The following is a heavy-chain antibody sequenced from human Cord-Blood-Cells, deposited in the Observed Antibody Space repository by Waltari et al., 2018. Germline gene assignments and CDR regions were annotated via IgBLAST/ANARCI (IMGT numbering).Heavy chain of an antibody. V-gene: IGHV3-73*02. CDR2: IRIKANSCAT. CDR1: GFTFSGSA. D-gene: IGHD3-16*02. Sequence: EVQLVESGGGLVQPGGSLKLSCAASGFTFSGSAMHWVRQASGKGLEWVGRIRIKANSCATAYAASVKGRFTISRDDSKNTAYLQMNSLKTEDTAVYYCTRLVEYDAFDIWGQGTMVTVSS. CDR3: TRLVEYDAFDI. J-gene: IGHJ3*02.